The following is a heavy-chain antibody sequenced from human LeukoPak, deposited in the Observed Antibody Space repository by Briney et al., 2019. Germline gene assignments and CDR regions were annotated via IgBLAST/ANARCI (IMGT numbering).Heavy chain of an antibody. CDR1: GFTFSSYE. CDR2: LTTSGSTK. D-gene: IGHD3-22*01. Sequence: GGSLRLSCAASGFTFSSYEMNWVRQAPGKGLEWISYLTTSGSTKYYADSVKGRFTISRDNAKNSLFLQMNSLRAEDTAVYYCARDRDPGYYDTNGYRRVNAFDIWGQGTMVTVSS. V-gene: IGHV3-48*03. J-gene: IGHJ3*02. CDR3: ARDRDPGYYDTNGYRRVNAFDI.